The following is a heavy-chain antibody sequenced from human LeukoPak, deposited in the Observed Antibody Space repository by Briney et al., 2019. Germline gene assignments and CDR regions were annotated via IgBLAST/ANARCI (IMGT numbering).Heavy chain of an antibody. CDR1: GGSISSSSYY. CDR2: IYYSGST. V-gene: IGHV4-61*01. D-gene: IGHD3-10*01. Sequence: SETLSLTCTVSGGSISSSSYYWSWIRQPPGKGLEWIGYIYYSGSTNYNPSLKSRVTISVDTSKNQFSLKLSSVTVADTAVYYCARDRKYGSESLRRLDYWGQGTLVTVSS. CDR3: ARDRKYGSESLRRLDY. J-gene: IGHJ4*02.